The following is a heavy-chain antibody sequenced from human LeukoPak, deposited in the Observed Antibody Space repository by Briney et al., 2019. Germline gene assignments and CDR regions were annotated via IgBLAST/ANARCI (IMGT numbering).Heavy chain of an antibody. V-gene: IGHV1-46*01. CDR3: AKDHGSGSQYNSLLDY. CDR2: INPSGGST. D-gene: IGHD3-10*01. J-gene: IGHJ4*02. CDR1: GYTFTSYY. Sequence: ASVKVSCKASGYTFTSYYMHWVRQAPGQGLEWMGIINPSGGSTSYAQKFQGRVTMTRDTSTSTVYMELSSLRSEDTAVYYCAKDHGSGSQYNSLLDYWGQGTLVTVSS.